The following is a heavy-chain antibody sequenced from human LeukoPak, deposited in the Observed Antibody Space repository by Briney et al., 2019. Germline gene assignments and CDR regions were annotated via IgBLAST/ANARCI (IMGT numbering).Heavy chain of an antibody. CDR3: AREVMDNLRFDY. Sequence: ASVTESCTRSGYTYTNYYMHWVGQAPGQGREWMGIINPSGGDTSYAQKFQGGLTMTRDTSTNTVYMELTSLRSEDTAVYYCAREVMDNLRFDYWGQGTLVTVSS. CDR2: INPSGGDT. D-gene: IGHD1-14*01. CDR1: GYTYTNYY. V-gene: IGHV1-46*01. J-gene: IGHJ4*02.